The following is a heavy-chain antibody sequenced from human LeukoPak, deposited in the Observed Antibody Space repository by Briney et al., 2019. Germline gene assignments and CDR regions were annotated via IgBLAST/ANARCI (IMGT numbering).Heavy chain of an antibody. CDR1: GFTFSSYA. D-gene: IGHD3-10*01. J-gene: IGHJ4*02. Sequence: GGSLRLSCTASGFTFSSYAMHWVRQAPGKVLEWVASVKKDASEKSYVDSVKGRFTISRDNAKNSLYLQMNSLRVEGTAVYYCARGPPYGSRSDYLDSWGQGILVTVSS. CDR2: VKKDASEK. CDR3: ARGPPYGSRSDYLDS. V-gene: IGHV3-7*01.